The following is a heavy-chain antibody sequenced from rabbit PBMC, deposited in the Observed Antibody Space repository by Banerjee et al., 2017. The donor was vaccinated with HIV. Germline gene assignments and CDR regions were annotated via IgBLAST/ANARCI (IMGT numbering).Heavy chain of an antibody. CDR1: GFTLSSSDY. Sequence: QSLEESGGDLVKPGASLTLTCTASGFTLSSSDYMCWVRQAPGKGLEWIGCIVAGSSGTTYYASWAKGRFTVSKTSSTTVTLQMTSLTAADTATYFCARAGGTYYELDLWGPGTL. D-gene: IGHD8-1*01. CDR2: IVAGSSGTT. J-gene: IGHJ4*01. V-gene: IGHV1S40*01. CDR3: ARAGGTYYELDL.